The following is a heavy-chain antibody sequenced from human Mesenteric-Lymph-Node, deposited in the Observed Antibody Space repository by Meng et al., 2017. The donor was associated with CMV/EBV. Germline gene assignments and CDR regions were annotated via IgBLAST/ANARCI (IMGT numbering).Heavy chain of an antibody. CDR3: ERDSRGLWFGG. V-gene: IGHV3-74*03. Sequence: SCAASGFTFSSSWMHCVRESPGKGLVWVARIKVDGGGAECADSVKSRFTISRGNAKNTLFMQMNSLRAEDTAVYYCERDSRGLWFGGWGQGTLVTVSS. CDR1: GFTFSSSW. D-gene: IGHD3-10*01. J-gene: IGHJ4*02. CDR2: IKVDGGGA.